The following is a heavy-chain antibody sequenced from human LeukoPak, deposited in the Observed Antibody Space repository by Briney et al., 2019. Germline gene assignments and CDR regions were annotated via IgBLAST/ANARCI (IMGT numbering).Heavy chain of an antibody. Sequence: GASVKVSCKASGYTFTSYDINWVRQATGQGLEWMGWMNPNSGNTGYAQKFQGRVTMTRNTSISTAYMELSSLRSEDTAVYYCARGKLGYYYYHMDAWGKGTTVTVSS. J-gene: IGHJ6*03. CDR3: ARGKLGYYYYHMDA. D-gene: IGHD3-3*02. CDR1: GYTFTSYD. V-gene: IGHV1-8*01. CDR2: MNPNSGNT.